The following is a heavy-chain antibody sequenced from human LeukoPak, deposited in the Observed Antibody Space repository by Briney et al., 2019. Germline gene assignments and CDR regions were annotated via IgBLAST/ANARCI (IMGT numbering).Heavy chain of an antibody. CDR2: IIPIFGTA. J-gene: IGHJ4*02. CDR3: AAHIVVVTAIFDY. CDR1: GYTFTGYY. V-gene: IGHV1-69*05. D-gene: IGHD2-21*02. Sequence: SVKVSCKASGYTFTGYYMHWVRQAPGQGLEWMGRIIPIFGTANYAQKFQGRVTITTDESTSTAYMELSSLRSEDTAVYYCAAHIVVVTAIFDYWGQGTLVTVSS.